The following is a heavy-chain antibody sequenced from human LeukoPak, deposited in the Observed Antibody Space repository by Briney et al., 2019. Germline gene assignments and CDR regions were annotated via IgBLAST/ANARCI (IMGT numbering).Heavy chain of an antibody. CDR1: GYTFTGYY. J-gene: IGHJ4*02. CDR2: INPNSGGT. CDR3: ARGRDDFWSGEPDYFDY. D-gene: IGHD3-3*01. Sequence: GASVKVSCKASGYTFTGYYMHWVRQAPGQGLEWMGWINPNSGGTNYAQKFRGRVTMTRDTSISTAYMELSRLRSDDTAVYYCARGRDDFWSGEPDYFDYWGQGTLVTVSS. V-gene: IGHV1-2*02.